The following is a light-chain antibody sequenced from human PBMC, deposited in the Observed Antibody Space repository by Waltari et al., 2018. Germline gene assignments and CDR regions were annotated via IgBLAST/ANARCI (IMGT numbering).Light chain of an antibody. CDR1: QSLLHSNVFNY. CDR3: MHTLRALWQ. Sequence: DIVVTQSPLSLPVTPGAPTSISCRSSQSLLHSNVFNYLDWYLQKPAQSPQLLIYLGSNRASGVPDRFSVSGAGTDFTLKLSRVEAEDVWVYYCMHTLRALWQFGQGTKVEI. CDR2: LGS. V-gene: IGKV2-28*01. J-gene: IGKJ1*01.